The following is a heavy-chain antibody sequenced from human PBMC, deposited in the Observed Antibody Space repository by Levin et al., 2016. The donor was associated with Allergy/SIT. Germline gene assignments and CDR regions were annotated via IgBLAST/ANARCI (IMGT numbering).Heavy chain of an antibody. Sequence: ASVKVSCKTSGYTFTNYDINWVRQAPGQGLEWVGSINPISGQTGSAQKFEGRVTMTRTTSISTAYMELSSLRPDDTAVYYCARGNELHPSSWSSRPLDYWGQGTLVTVSS. J-gene: IGHJ4*02. V-gene: IGHV1-8*01. D-gene: IGHD6-13*01. CDR3: ARGNELHPSSWSSRPLDY. CDR1: GYTFTNYD. CDR2: INPISGQT.